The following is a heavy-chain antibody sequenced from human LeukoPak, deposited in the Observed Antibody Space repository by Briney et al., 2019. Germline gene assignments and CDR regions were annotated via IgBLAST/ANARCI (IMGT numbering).Heavy chain of an antibody. Sequence: GASVKVSCKASGGTFSSYAISWVRQAPGQGLEWMGGIIPIFGTANYAQKFQGRVTITTDESTSTAYMELSSLRSEDTAVYYCARDGSGGSYSGGWGQGTLVTVSS. J-gene: IGHJ4*02. V-gene: IGHV1-69*05. CDR1: GGTFSSYA. CDR2: IIPIFGTA. CDR3: ARDGSGGSYSGG. D-gene: IGHD1-26*01.